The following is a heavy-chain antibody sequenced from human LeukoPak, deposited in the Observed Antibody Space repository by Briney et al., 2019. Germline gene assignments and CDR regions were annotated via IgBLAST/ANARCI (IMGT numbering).Heavy chain of an antibody. CDR2: IYYSGST. CDR1: GGSISSRSYY. V-gene: IGHV4-61*01. J-gene: IGHJ4*02. CDR3: ARFSWYIDY. Sequence: PSETLSLTCTVSGGSISSRSYYWSWIRQPPGKGLEWIGYIYYSGSTKYIPSLQSRVTMSLDTSKNQFSLKLTSMTAADTAVYYCARFSWYIDYWGQGILVTVSS.